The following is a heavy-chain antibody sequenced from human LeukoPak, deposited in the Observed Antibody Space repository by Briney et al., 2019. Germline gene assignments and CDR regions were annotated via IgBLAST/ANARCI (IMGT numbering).Heavy chain of an antibody. D-gene: IGHD2-2*02. CDR2: ISYDGSNK. CDR3: ARGDCSSTSCYRHFDY. CDR1: GFTFSSYA. J-gene: IGHJ4*02. V-gene: IGHV3-30-3*01. Sequence: GGSLRLSCAASGFTFSSYAMHWVRQAPGKGLEWVAVISYDGSNKYYADSVKGRFTISRDNSKNTLYLQMNSLRAEDTAVYYCARGDCSSTSCYRHFDYWGQGTLVTVSS.